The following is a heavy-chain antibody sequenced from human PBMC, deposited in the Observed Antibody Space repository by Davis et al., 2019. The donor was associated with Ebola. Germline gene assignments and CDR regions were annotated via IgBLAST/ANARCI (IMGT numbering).Heavy chain of an antibody. CDR2: IYSSGTT. CDR3: TSRPIRSVSGGLDS. D-gene: IGHD3-16*01. Sequence: PSETLSLTCTVSGGSIGTYYWNWIRQPAGKGLEWIGRIYSSGTTNYNPSLKSRVTMSVDTSRSQFSLKLKSVTAADTAMYYCTSRPIRSVSGGLDSWGQGTLVIVSS. J-gene: IGHJ4*02. CDR1: GGSIGTYY. V-gene: IGHV4-4*07.